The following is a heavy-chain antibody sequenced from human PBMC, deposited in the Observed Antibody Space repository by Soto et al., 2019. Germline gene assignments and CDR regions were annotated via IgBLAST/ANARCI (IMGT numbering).Heavy chain of an antibody. V-gene: IGHV3-48*02. CDR1: GFTLSAYS. D-gene: IGHD3-16*01. CDR3: ARPHLDRPTYYGLDV. J-gene: IGHJ6*02. Sequence: LRLSCAASGFTLSAYSMNWVRQAPGKGLEWISFINSGSDTIYYGDSVKGRFTISRDNAKNALYLQMNSLRDDDTAVYYCARPHLDRPTYYGLDVWGQGTTVTVSS. CDR2: INSGSDTI.